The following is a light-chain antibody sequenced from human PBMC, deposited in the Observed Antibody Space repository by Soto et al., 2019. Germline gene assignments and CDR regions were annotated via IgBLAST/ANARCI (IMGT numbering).Light chain of an antibody. J-gene: IGKJ1*01. CDR1: QHVATN. V-gene: IGKV3-15*01. CDR2: GAS. CDR3: QQYTTWPPWT. Sequence: EIVMTQSPVTLSVSPGERATLSCRASQHVATNLAWYQQKPGQAPRLLIYGASTRATGIPARFSGSGSGTEFTLTISSLLSDDFAVYYCQQYTTWPPWTFGQGTKVDFK.